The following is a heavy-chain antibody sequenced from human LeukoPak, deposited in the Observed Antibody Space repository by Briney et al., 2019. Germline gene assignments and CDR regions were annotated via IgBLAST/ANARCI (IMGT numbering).Heavy chain of an antibody. J-gene: IGHJ4*02. D-gene: IGHD1-26*01. Sequence: ASVKVSCKASGYTFINSAIGWVRQAPGQGLEWMGWISPYNGYTKYAESLQGRVTMTTDTSTSTAYMELRSLRSDDTALYYCARVGASYDGLIDYWGQGTRVTVSS. CDR3: ARVGASYDGLIDY. CDR2: ISPYNGYT. V-gene: IGHV1-18*01. CDR1: GYTFINSA.